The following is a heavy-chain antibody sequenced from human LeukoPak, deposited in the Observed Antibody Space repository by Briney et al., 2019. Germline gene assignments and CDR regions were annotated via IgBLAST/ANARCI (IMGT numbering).Heavy chain of an antibody. CDR2: IYYSGST. Sequence: SETLSLTCTVSGGSISSYYWSWIRQPPGKGLEWIGYIYYSGSTNYNTSLKSRVTISVDTSKNQFSLKLSSVTAADTAVYYCARDRRYSSGWYGIDYWGQGTLVTVSS. V-gene: IGHV4-59*01. CDR1: GGSISSYY. CDR3: ARDRRYSSGWYGIDY. J-gene: IGHJ4*02. D-gene: IGHD6-19*01.